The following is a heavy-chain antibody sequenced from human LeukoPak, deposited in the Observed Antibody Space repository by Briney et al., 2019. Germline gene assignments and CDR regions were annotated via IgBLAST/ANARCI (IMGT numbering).Heavy chain of an antibody. V-gene: IGHV1-18*01. D-gene: IGHD2-2*01. J-gene: IGHJ4*02. CDR2: ISAYNGNT. Sequence: ASVKVSCKASGYTFTSYGISWVRQAPGQELEWMGWISAYNGNTNYAQKLQGRVTMTTDTSTSTAYMELRSLRSDDPAVYYCASLFSGYCSSTSCPSDYWGQGTLVTVSS. CDR1: GYTFTSYG. CDR3: ASLFSGYCSSTSCPSDY.